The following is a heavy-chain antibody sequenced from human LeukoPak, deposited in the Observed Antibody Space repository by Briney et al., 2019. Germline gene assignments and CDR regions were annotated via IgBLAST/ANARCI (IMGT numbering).Heavy chain of an antibody. V-gene: IGHV4-59*01. Sequence: SETLSLTCTVSGGSISSYYWSWIRQPPGKGLEWIGYIYYSGSTNYNPSLKSRVTISVDTSKNQSSLKLSSVTAADTAVYYCARGYSSSWYDWLYYYYGMDVWGQGTTVTVSS. D-gene: IGHD6-13*01. J-gene: IGHJ6*02. CDR3: ARGYSSSWYDWLYYYYGMDV. CDR2: IYYSGST. CDR1: GGSISSYY.